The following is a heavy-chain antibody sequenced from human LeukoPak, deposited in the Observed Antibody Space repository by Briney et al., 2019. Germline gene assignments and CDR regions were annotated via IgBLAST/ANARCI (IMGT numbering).Heavy chain of an antibody. J-gene: IGHJ5*02. Sequence: ASVKVSCKASGYTLTGYYMHWVRQAPGQGLEWMGWMNPNSGGTKYAQKFQGRVTMTGDTSISTAYMELSRLTSADTAMYYCARDKLGLGELSLYDQWGQGTLVTVSS. V-gene: IGHV1-2*02. D-gene: IGHD3-16*02. CDR3: ARDKLGLGELSLYDQ. CDR2: MNPNSGGT. CDR1: GYTLTGYY.